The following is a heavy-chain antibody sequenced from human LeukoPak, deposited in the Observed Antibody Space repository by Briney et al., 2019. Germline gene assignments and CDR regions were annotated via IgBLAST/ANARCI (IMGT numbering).Heavy chain of an antibody. Sequence: SETLSLTCTVSGGSLNSYYLSWIRQPPGKGLEWIGYIYNIATTNYNPSLKSRVTISVDTSNNQFSLNLGSVTAADTAVYYCARDRGHQEIRDWGQGTLVTVSS. CDR1: GGSLNSYY. J-gene: IGHJ4*02. CDR3: ARDRGHQEIRD. CDR2: IYNIATT. V-gene: IGHV4-59*01. D-gene: IGHD5-24*01.